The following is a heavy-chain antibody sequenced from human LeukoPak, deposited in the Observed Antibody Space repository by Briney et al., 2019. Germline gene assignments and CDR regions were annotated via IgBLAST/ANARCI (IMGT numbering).Heavy chain of an antibody. CDR3: ARDFAVPLGYCSSTSCYSAFDI. Sequence: PGGSLRLSCAASGFTFSSYAMHWVRQAPGKGLEWGAVISYDGSNKYYADSVKGRFTISRDNSKNTLYLQMNSLRAEDTAVYYCARDFAVPLGYCSSTSCYSAFDIWGQGTMVTVSS. V-gene: IGHV3-30-3*01. CDR1: GFTFSSYA. CDR2: ISYDGSNK. D-gene: IGHD2-2*01. J-gene: IGHJ3*02.